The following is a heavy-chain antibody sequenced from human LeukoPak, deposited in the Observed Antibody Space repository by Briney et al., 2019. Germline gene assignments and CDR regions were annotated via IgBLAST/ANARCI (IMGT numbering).Heavy chain of an antibody. D-gene: IGHD3-22*01. V-gene: IGHV1-46*01. Sequence: ASVKVSCKAPGYTFTSYYMHWVRQAPGQGLEWMGIINPSGGSTSYAQKFQGRVTMTRDTSTSTVYMELSSLRSEDTAVYYCARPSLSGLFDYWGQGTLVTVSS. CDR1: GYTFTSYY. CDR3: ARPSLSGLFDY. CDR2: INPSGGST. J-gene: IGHJ4*02.